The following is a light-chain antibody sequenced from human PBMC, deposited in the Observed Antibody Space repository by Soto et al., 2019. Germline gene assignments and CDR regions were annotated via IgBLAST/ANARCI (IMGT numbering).Light chain of an antibody. CDR1: QTVSSSY. J-gene: IGKJ1*01. CDR3: QQYGSSVWT. V-gene: IGKV3-20*01. Sequence: EVVLTQSPGTLSLSPGERATLSCRASQTVSSSYLAWYQQKPGQAPRLLIYSASSRATGIPDRFSGSGSGADFTLTISRLETEDFAVYYCQQYGSSVWTFGQGTKVDIK. CDR2: SAS.